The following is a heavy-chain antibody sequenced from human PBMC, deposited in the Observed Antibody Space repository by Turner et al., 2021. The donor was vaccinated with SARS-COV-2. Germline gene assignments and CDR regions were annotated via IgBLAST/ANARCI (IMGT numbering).Heavy chain of an antibody. CDR3: AKDRIAAAGTGWFDP. D-gene: IGHD6-13*01. J-gene: IGHJ5*02. V-gene: IGHV1-18*01. CDR2: SSAYNGNT. Sequence: QLQLLQSGAEVKKTGASVKVSCTASGDTFTSYDISWVRQAAGQGLGWMGWSSAYNGNTNYAQKLQGRVTMTTDTSTSTAYMKLRRLRSDHTAVYYCAKDRIAAAGTGWFDPWGQGTLVTVSS. CDR1: GDTFTSYD.